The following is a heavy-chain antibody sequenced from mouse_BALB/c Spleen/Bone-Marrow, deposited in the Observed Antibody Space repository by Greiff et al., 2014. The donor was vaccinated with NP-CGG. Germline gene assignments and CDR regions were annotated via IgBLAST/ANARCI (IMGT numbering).Heavy chain of an antibody. Sequence: VHLVESGPELVKPGASVKMSCKASGYTFTSYYIHWVKQRPGQGLEWIGWIYPGDGSTKYNEKFKGKTTLTADKSSSTAYMLLSSLTSEDSAIYFCARGELPYYFDYWGQGTTLTVSS. V-gene: IGHV1S56*01. J-gene: IGHJ2*01. CDR2: IYPGDGST. CDR3: ARGELPYYFDY. CDR1: GYTFTSYY.